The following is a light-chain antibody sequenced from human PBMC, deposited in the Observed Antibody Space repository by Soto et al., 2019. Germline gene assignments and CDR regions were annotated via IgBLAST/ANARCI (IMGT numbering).Light chain of an antibody. J-gene: IGKJ1*01. CDR3: QQYHNLWT. V-gene: IGKV3-15*01. CDR1: HYIYSN. CDR2: RAS. Sequence: EIVMTQSPATLSVSPGERATLSCTASHYIYSNVAWFQQRPGQAPRLLIYRASTRATGTPARFSGSGSGTEFTLIITSLQSEDFALYYCQQYHNLWTFGQGTEVEIK.